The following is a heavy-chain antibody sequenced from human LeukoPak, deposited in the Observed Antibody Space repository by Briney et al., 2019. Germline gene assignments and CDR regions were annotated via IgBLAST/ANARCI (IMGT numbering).Heavy chain of an antibody. CDR2: MYNSEST. J-gene: IGHJ4*02. CDR3: ARHVLTAGSID. D-gene: IGHD3-9*01. Sequence: SETLSLTCTIPGGSINPYYGSWIRQPPGKGLEWIAYMYNSESTKYNPSLKSRVTISLDTSKKQFSLKLRSVTAADTALYYCARHVLTAGSIDWGQGTLVTVSS. CDR1: GGSINPYY. V-gene: IGHV4-59*08.